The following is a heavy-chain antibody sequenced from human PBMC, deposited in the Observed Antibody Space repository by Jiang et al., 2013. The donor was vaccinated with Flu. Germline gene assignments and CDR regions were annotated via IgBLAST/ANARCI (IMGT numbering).Heavy chain of an antibody. CDR1: GGTFSSYS. V-gene: IGHV1-69*01. CDR2: ITPFLRTP. J-gene: IGHJ4*02. D-gene: IGHD2-2*01. CDR3: AGVFSTTWYGID. Sequence: VQLVESGAEVKKPGSSVKVSCKASGGTFSSYSISWVRQAPGQGLEWMGEITPFLRTPKYAQKFQGRVTITADESTSTAYIELSSLRSEDTAVYYCAGVFSTTWYGIDWGQGTLISVSS.